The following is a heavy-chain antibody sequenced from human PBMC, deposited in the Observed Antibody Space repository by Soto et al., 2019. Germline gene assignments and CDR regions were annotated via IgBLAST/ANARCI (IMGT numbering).Heavy chain of an antibody. CDR1: GFTFSSYA. Sequence: GGSLRLSCAASGFTFSSYAMSWVRQAPGKGLEWVSAISGSGGSTYYADSVKGRFTISRDNSKNTLYLQMNSLRAEDTAVYYCAKDQSEWEPLVRYYYYGMDVWGQGTTVTVSS. D-gene: IGHD1-26*01. V-gene: IGHV3-23*01. CDR3: AKDQSEWEPLVRYYYYGMDV. J-gene: IGHJ6*02. CDR2: ISGSGGST.